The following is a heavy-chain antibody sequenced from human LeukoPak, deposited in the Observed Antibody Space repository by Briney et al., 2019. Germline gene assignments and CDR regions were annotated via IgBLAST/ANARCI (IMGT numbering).Heavy chain of an antibody. CDR1: GFTFSDYY. CDR2: ISSSGSTI. Sequence: GGSLRLSCAASGFTFSDYYMSWIRQAPGKGLEWVSYISSSGSTIYYADSVKGRFTISRDNAKNSLYLQMNSLRAEDTAVYYCASDRVNYYDSSGASGYWGQGTLATVSS. D-gene: IGHD3-22*01. V-gene: IGHV3-11*01. CDR3: ASDRVNYYDSSGASGY. J-gene: IGHJ4*02.